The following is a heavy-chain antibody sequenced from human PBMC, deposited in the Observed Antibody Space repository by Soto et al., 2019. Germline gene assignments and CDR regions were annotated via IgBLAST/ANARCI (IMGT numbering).Heavy chain of an antibody. J-gene: IGHJ4*02. V-gene: IGHV3-23*01. Sequence: GGSLRLSCAASGFTFSSYAMSWVRQAPGKGLEWVSAISGSGGSTNYADSGKGRFTISRDNSKNTLYLQMNSLRAEDTAVYYCAKPKLGYCSSTSCYIFDYWGQGTLVTVSS. CDR2: ISGSGGST. CDR3: AKPKLGYCSSTSCYIFDY. D-gene: IGHD2-2*02. CDR1: GFTFSSYA.